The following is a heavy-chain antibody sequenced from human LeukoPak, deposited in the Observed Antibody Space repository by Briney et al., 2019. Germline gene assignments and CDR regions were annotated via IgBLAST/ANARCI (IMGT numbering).Heavy chain of an antibody. Sequence: GGSLRLSCAASGFTFSSYSMNWVRQAPGQGLEWVSYISSRSSHIYYADSVRGRFTISRDNAKNSLYLEMTSLRAEDTGVYYCASSPRYYFYYMDVWGKGTTVTISS. CDR1: GFTFSSYS. V-gene: IGHV3-48*01. CDR3: ASSPRYYFYYMDV. CDR2: ISSRSSHI. J-gene: IGHJ6*03. D-gene: IGHD2/OR15-2a*01.